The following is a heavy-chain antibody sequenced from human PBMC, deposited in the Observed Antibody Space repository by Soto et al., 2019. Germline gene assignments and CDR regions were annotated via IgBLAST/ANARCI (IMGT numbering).Heavy chain of an antibody. CDR2: IYYSGST. CDR1: GGSISSYY. CDR3: ARSFSYYDFWSGYFEDYYYYMDV. J-gene: IGHJ6*03. Sequence: PSETLSLTCTVSGGSISSYYWSWIRQPPGKGLEKIGYIYYSGSTNYNPSLKSRVTISVDTSKNQFSLKLSSVTAADTAVYYCARSFSYYDFWSGYFEDYYYYMDVWGKGTTVTVSS. D-gene: IGHD3-3*01. V-gene: IGHV4-59*08.